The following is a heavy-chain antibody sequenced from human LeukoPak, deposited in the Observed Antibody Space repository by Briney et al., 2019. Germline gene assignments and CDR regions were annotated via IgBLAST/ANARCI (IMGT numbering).Heavy chain of an antibody. D-gene: IGHD6-19*01. Sequence: GESLKISCKGSGYSFTSYWIGWVRQMPGKGLEWMGIIYPGDSDTRYSPSFQGQVTISADKSISTAYLQWSSLKASDTAMYYCARLDLWSGWYREENQYYFDYWGQGTMVTVSS. J-gene: IGHJ4*03. CDR2: IYPGDSDT. CDR3: ARLDLWSGWYREENQYYFDY. CDR1: GYSFTSYW. V-gene: IGHV5-51*01.